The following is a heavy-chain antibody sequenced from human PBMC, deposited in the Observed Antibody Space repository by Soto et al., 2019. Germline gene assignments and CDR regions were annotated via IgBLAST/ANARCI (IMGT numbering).Heavy chain of an antibody. CDR1: GFTFSSYA. CDR3: ATVHIAAPLN. Sequence: EVQLLESGGGFIQPGGSLRLSCAASGFTFSSYAMSWVRQAPGKGLEWVSGISGSGGSTYYADSVKGRFTISRDNSKNTLYLQMNCLRTEDAAVYYCATVHIAAPLNWGQGTLVTVPS. J-gene: IGHJ4*02. CDR2: ISGSGGST. V-gene: IGHV3-23*01. D-gene: IGHD6-13*01.